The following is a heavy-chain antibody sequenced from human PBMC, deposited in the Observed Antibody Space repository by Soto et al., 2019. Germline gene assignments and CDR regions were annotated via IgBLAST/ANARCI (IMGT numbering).Heavy chain of an antibody. CDR3: ARGGGNFDH. Sequence: EVQLVESGGGLVQPGGSLRLTCAASGFTFSRSWMSWVRQAPGKGLEWVANVNQDGSDQNYVDSVRGRFTVSRDNAKNSLFLEMNSLRAEDRVVYYCARGGGNFDHWGQGTLVTVSS. J-gene: IGHJ4*02. V-gene: IGHV3-7*04. D-gene: IGHD3-16*01. CDR1: GFTFSRSW. CDR2: VNQDGSDQ.